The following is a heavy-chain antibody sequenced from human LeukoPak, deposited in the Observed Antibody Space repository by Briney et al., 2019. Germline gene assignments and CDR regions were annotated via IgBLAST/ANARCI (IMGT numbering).Heavy chain of an antibody. V-gene: IGHV5-51*01. Sequence: GESLKISCKGSRYSFTTFWIAWVRQMPGKGLEWMGIIHPGDSDTRYSPSFQGQVTISADKSISTAFLQWSTLKASDTAIYYCARRPPNYYDSSGYSVFDYWGQGILVTVSS. D-gene: IGHD3-22*01. CDR1: RYSFTTFW. CDR3: ARRPPNYYDSSGYSVFDY. J-gene: IGHJ4*02. CDR2: IHPGDSDT.